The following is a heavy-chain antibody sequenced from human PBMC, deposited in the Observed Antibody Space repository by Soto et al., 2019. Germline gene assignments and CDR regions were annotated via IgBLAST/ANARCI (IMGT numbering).Heavy chain of an antibody. Sequence: ASVKVSCKASGDTFTTYDINWVRQATGHGLEWMGWINPNSGNIGYAQRFRGRVTMTRDTAIRTAYMEVSSLRSDDTAVYYCARGRASGSYYLLDYWGQGTLVTV. V-gene: IGHV1-8*01. CDR2: INPNSGNI. D-gene: IGHD3-10*01. CDR1: GDTFTTYD. CDR3: ARGRASGSYYLLDY. J-gene: IGHJ4*02.